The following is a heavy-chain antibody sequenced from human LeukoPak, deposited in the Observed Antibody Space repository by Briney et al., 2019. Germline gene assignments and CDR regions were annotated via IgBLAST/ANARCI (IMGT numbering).Heavy chain of an antibody. V-gene: IGHV3-74*01. CDR3: ARETDTSGSLHFDY. J-gene: IGHJ4*02. D-gene: IGHD3-10*01. CDR1: GFTFSTYW. Sequence: GGSLRLSCAASGFTFSTYWMHWVRQAPGKGLVWVSRINIDGSSTAYADSVKGRFTISRGNAKNTLHLQMNSLRAEDTAVYYCARETDTSGSLHFDYWDQGTLVTVSS. CDR2: INIDGSST.